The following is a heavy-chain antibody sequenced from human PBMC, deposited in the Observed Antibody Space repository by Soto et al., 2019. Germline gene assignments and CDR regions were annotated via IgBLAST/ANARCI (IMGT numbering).Heavy chain of an antibody. CDR3: ARCPKHYYYYYMDV. V-gene: IGHV3-21*01. J-gene: IGHJ6*03. CDR2: ISSSSYI. CDR1: GFTFSSYS. Sequence: GGSLRLSCAASGFTFSSYSMNWVRQAPGKGLEWVSSISSSSYIYYADSVKGRFTISRDNAKNSLYLQMNSLRAEDTAVYYCARCPKHYYYYYMDVWGKRTTVTVSS.